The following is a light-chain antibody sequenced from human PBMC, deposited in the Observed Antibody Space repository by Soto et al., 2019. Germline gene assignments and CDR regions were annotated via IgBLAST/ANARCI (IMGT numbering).Light chain of an antibody. J-gene: IGKJ2*01. V-gene: IGKV2-28*01. CDR2: LGS. CDR1: QSLLHSGGNYY. Sequence: EIVMPQSPLSLPVTPGEPASISCRSSQSLLHSGGNYYVAWYLQKQGQSPQLLVYLGSNRASGVPDRFSGSGSGTDCTLTISRVEAEDVVFYYCMQAARTPDTFGQGTQLE. CDR3: MQAARTPDT.